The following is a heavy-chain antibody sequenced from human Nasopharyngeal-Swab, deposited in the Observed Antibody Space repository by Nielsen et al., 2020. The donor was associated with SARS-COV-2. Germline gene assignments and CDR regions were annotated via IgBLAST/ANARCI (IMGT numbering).Heavy chain of an antibody. J-gene: IGHJ4*02. CDR3: AKGATVVALFDY. D-gene: IGHD4-23*01. V-gene: IGHV3-7*03. Sequence: WIRQPPGKGLEWVANIKQDGSEKYYADSVKGRFTISRDNAKNSLYLQMNSLRAEDTALYYCAKGATVVALFDYWGQGTLVTVSS. CDR2: IKQDGSEK.